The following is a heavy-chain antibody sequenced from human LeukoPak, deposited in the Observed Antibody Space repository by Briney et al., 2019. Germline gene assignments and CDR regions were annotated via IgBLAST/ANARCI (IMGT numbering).Heavy chain of an antibody. V-gene: IGHV2-5*02. CDR3: AHIGITIFGVVTFFDY. Sequence: SGPTLVKPTRTLTLTCTFSGFSLRTRGVGVGWIRQPPGKALEWLSLSYWDDDKRYSPSLKSRLTIPKDTSKHQVVLTMTNMDPVDTATYYCAHIGITIFGVVTFFDYWGQGTLVTVSS. D-gene: IGHD3-3*01. J-gene: IGHJ4*02. CDR2: SYWDDDK. CDR1: GFSLRTRGVG.